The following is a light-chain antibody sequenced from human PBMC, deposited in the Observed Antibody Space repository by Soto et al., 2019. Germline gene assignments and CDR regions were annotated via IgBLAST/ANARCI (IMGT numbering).Light chain of an antibody. Sequence: DAVLTQSPLSLPVTLGQPATISCRSSQSLVYSDGNTYLKWFQQRPGQSQRRLIYKVSHRDCGVQRRFSRSGSGTDFTPEKSRVEAEDVGVYYCMYGKHWTWTFGEGTKVEVK. V-gene: IGKV2-30*01. CDR1: QSLVYSDGNTY. CDR2: KVS. J-gene: IGKJ1*01. CDR3: MYGKHWTWT.